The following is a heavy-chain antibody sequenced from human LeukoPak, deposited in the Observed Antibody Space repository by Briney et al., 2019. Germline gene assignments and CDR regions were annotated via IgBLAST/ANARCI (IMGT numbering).Heavy chain of an antibody. J-gene: IGHJ6*03. D-gene: IGHD2-2*01. CDR3: AKGVYHCSSNSCPQYYYYMDV. CDR2: IGGSGDST. V-gene: IGHV3-23*01. CDR1: GFTFSSYA. Sequence: HPWGSLRLSCAASGFTFSSYAMSWVRQAPGKGLEWVSAIGGSGDSTYYADSVKGRFTISRDNSKNTLYLQMNSLRPEDTAVYYCAKGVYHCSSNSCPQYYYYMDVWGKGTTVTVSS.